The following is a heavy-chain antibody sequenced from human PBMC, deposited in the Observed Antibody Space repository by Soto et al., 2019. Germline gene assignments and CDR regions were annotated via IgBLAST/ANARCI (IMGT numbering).Heavy chain of an antibody. V-gene: IGHV4-59*01. CDR3: ARSVAVPGAHIDY. D-gene: IGHD6-19*01. J-gene: IGHJ4*02. CDR1: GGSISGSY. CDR2: VYYTGST. Sequence: SETLSLTCNVSGGSISGSYWSWIRQSPGKGLEWLGYVYYTGSTNYSPSLRSRVSISVDTSKNEFSLRLSSVTAADTAVYFCARSVAVPGAHIDYWGQGTQVTVSS.